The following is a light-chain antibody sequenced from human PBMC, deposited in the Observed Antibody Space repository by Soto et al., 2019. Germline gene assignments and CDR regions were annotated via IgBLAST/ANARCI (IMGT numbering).Light chain of an antibody. Sequence: DIQMTQSPSTLSASVGDRVTITCRASQNIRSWLAWYQQKPGKAPELLIYSASGLERGVPSRFSGSGSRTTSNLAISSLQPDDFATYYCQEYNGNSGLTFGGGTKVEIK. CDR1: QNIRSW. CDR3: QEYNGNSGLT. J-gene: IGKJ4*01. CDR2: SAS. V-gene: IGKV1-5*03.